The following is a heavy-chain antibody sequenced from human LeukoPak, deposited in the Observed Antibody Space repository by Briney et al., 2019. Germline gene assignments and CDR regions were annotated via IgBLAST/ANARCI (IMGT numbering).Heavy chain of an antibody. J-gene: IGHJ5*02. Sequence: PGGSQRLSCAASGFTFSSYGMHWVRQAPGKGQEWVAFIRYDGSNKYYADSVKGRFTISRDNSKNTLYLQMNSLRAEDTAVYYCAKDRGTTVAFNWFDPWGQGTLVTVSS. CDR1: GFTFSSYG. CDR2: IRYDGSNK. V-gene: IGHV3-30*02. D-gene: IGHD4-23*01. CDR3: AKDRGTTVAFNWFDP.